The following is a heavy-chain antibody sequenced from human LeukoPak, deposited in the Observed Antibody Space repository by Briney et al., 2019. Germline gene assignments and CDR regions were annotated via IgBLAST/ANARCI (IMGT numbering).Heavy chain of an antibody. V-gene: IGHV3-30*18. D-gene: IGHD3-10*01. Sequence: GGSLRLSCAASGFTFSSYGMHWVRQAPGEGLEWVAFISFDGSNKYYADSVKGRFTISRDKSENTVYLQMNSLRAADTAVYYCAKSSASGNYSYYGMDVWGQGTTVTPSS. CDR1: GFTFSSYG. J-gene: IGHJ6*02. CDR2: ISFDGSNK. CDR3: AKSSASGNYSYYGMDV.